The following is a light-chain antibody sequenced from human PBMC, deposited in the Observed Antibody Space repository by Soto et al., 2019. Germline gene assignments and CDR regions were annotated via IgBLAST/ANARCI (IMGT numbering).Light chain of an antibody. CDR2: AAS. CDR3: QQSYSTPQNT. V-gene: IGKV1-39*01. CDR1: QSISSY. Sequence: DIQMTQSPSSLSASVGDRVTITCRASQSISSYLNWYQQKPGKAPKLLIYAASSLQSGVPSRFSGSGSGTDFTLTIRSLQPEDFATYYCQQSYSTPQNTFGQGTKVEIK. J-gene: IGKJ1*01.